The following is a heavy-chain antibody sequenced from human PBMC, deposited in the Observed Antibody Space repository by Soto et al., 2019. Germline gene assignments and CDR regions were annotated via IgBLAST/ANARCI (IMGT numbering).Heavy chain of an antibody. CDR1: GYTFTSYG. CDR3: ARDGDYDSSGYYYESWDGPNFDY. D-gene: IGHD3-22*01. V-gene: IGHV1-18*01. J-gene: IGHJ4*02. Sequence: ASVKVSCKASGYTFTSYGISWVRQAPGQGLEWMGWISAYNGNTNYAQKLQGRVTMTTDTSTSTAYMELRSLRSDDTAVYYCARDGDYDSSGYYYESWDGPNFDYWVKGTLVTVST. CDR2: ISAYNGNT.